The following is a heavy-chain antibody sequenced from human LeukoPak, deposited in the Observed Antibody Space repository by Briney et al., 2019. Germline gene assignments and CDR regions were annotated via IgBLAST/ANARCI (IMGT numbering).Heavy chain of an antibody. D-gene: IGHD6-13*01. CDR3: AREGLRSSSWDDSNWFDP. V-gene: IGHV1-8*01. J-gene: IGHJ5*02. CDR1: GYTFTSYD. CDR2: MNPNSGNT. Sequence: ASVTVSCTASGYTFTSYDINWVRQATGQGLEWMGWMNPNSGNTGHARKFQGRVTMTRNTSISTAYMELSSLRSEDTAVYYCAREGLRSSSWDDSNWFDPWGQGTLVTVSS.